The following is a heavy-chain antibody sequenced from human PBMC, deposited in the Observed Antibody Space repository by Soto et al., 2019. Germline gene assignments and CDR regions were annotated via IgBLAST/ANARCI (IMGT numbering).Heavy chain of an antibody. CDR2: ISAYNGNT. D-gene: IGHD2-21*02. V-gene: IGHV1-18*04. CDR1: GSTFTSYC. CDR3: AVNIVVVTANPYYFDC. Sequence: ASVKVSFKASGSTFTSYCISWVRQAPGQGLEWMGWISAYNGNTNYAQKLQGRVTMTTDTSTSTAYMELRSLRSDDTAVYYCAVNIVVVTANPYYFDCWGKGTLVTVSS. J-gene: IGHJ4*02.